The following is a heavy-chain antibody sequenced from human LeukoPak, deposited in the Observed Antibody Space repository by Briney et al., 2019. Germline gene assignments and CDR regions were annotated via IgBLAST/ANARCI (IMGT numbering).Heavy chain of an antibody. J-gene: IGHJ4*02. CDR1: GFTFSDYT. CDR2: ISSKSGYI. V-gene: IGHV3-21*01. CDR3: ARVLGSNWVFDY. Sequence: GGSLTLSCAASGFTFSDYTMNWVRQAPGKGLEWVSSISSKSGYIYYADSVKGRFTISRDNSKNTLYLQMNSLRAEDTAVYYCARVLGSNWVFDYWGQGTLVTVSS. D-gene: IGHD6-13*01.